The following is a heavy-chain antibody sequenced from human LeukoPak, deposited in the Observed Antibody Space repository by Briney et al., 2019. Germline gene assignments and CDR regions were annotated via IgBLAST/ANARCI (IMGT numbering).Heavy chain of an antibody. D-gene: IGHD1-7*01. CDR2: IYYSGLT. CDR1: GGSISSYY. Sequence: SETLSLTCTVSGGSISSYYWTWIRQPPGRGLEWIGYIYYSGLTHYNPSLNSRVTMSVDTSKNQFSLKLSSVTAADTAVYYCASEIDWNYEGEFDYWGQGTLVTVSS. V-gene: IGHV4-59*01. CDR3: ASEIDWNYEGEFDY. J-gene: IGHJ4*02.